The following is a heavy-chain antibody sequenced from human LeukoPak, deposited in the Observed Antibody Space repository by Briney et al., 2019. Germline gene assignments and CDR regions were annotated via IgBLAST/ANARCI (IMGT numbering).Heavy chain of an antibody. CDR1: EFTFTSYE. J-gene: IGHJ4*02. CDR3: ARVRSSGSPLDY. D-gene: IGHD3-10*01. CDR2: ISKGGTPT. Sequence: PGGSLRLSCAASEFTFTSYELNWVRQAPGKGLEWVSYISKGGTPTKYADSVKGRFSISRDNAKQSLYLQLTSLTAEDTAVYYCARVRSSGSPLDYWGQGTLVTVSS. V-gene: IGHV3-48*03.